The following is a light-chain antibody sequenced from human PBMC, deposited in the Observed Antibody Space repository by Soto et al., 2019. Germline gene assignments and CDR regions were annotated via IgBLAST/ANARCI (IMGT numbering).Light chain of an antibody. Sequence: QSALTQPASVSGSPGQSVTISCTGTSSDVGGYNYVSWYQQHPGTAPKLMIYDDSNRPSGVSNRFSGSKSGNTASLTISGLQAEDDADYYCSSYTSSSTPVVFGGGTKVTVL. CDR3: SSYTSSSTPVV. CDR2: DDS. J-gene: IGLJ2*01. V-gene: IGLV2-14*01. CDR1: SSDVGGYNY.